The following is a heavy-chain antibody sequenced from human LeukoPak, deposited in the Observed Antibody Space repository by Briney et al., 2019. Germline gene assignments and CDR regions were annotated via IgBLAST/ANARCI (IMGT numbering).Heavy chain of an antibody. CDR3: VHGWASYGSGSSEFFDY. D-gene: IGHD3-10*01. Sequence: GRSLRLSCAASGFTFSSYGMHWVRQAPGKGLEWVAVISYDGSNKYYADSVKGRFTISRDNSKNTLYLQMNSLRVEDTAVYYCVHGWASYGSGSSEFFDYWGQGSLVTVSS. CDR1: GFTFSSYG. V-gene: IGHV3-30*03. CDR2: ISYDGSNK. J-gene: IGHJ4*02.